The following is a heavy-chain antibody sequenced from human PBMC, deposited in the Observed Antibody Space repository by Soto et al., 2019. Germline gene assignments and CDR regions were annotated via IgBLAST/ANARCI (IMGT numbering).Heavy chain of an antibody. Sequence: GGSLRLSWAASGFTFSSYAIIWVRQAPGKGLKRVSAISGSGGSTYYADSVKGRFTISRDNSKNILYLQMNSLRAEDTAVYYCAYSSTPFDYWGQRTLVTVSA. CDR1: GFTFSSYA. V-gene: IGHV3-23*01. CDR3: AYSSTPFDY. D-gene: IGHD6-13*01. J-gene: IGHJ4*02. CDR2: ISGSGGST.